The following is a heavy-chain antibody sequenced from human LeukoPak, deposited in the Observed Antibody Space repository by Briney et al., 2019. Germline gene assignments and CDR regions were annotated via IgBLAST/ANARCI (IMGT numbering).Heavy chain of an antibody. D-gene: IGHD5/OR15-5a*01. Sequence: PSETLSLTCTVSGGSISSGEFYWSWIRQPPGKGLEWIGYIYSTGTTRYHPSLKSRLTISRDTSKNHFSLELTSVTAADTAMYYCARRVTSDRLFDPWGQGTLVTVSS. V-gene: IGHV4-30-4*01. CDR1: GGSISSGEFY. CDR2: IYSTGTT. J-gene: IGHJ5*02. CDR3: ARRVTSDRLFDP.